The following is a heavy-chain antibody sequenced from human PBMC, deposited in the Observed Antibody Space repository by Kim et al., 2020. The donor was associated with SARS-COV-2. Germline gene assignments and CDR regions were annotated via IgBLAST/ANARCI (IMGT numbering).Heavy chain of an antibody. CDR3: ARISIAVAGTGFDY. Sequence: SETLSLTCTVSGGSISSSSYYWGWIRQPPGKGLEWIGSIYYSGSTYYNPSLKSRVTISVDTSKNQFSLKLSSVTAADTAVYYCARISIAVAGTGFDYWGQGTLVTVSS. D-gene: IGHD6-19*01. V-gene: IGHV4-39*01. J-gene: IGHJ4*02. CDR2: IYYSGST. CDR1: GGSISSSSYY.